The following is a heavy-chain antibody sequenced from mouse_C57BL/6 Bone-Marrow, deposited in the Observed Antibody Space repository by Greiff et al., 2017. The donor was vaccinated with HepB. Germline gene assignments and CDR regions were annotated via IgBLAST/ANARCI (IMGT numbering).Heavy chain of an antibody. CDR3: ARRDTTGVLGWFAY. CDR2: INPHKGGT. CDR1: GYTFTNYN. Sequence: EVQLQQSGPELVKPGASVKIPCKASGYTFTNYNLDWVKQSQGKGLEWIGDINPHKGGTIHNQKFKGKVTLTVDNSSSTADRELRSLPSEDTAVYYCARRDTTGVLGWFAYWGQGTLVTVSA. D-gene: IGHD1-1*01. J-gene: IGHJ3*01. V-gene: IGHV1-18*01.